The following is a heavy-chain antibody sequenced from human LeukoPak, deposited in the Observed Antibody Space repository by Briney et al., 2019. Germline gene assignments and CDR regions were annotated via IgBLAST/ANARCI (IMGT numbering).Heavy chain of an antibody. J-gene: IGHJ6*02. CDR2: LGNTGDTI. D-gene: IGHD1-14*01. CDR3: ARAEGRVYSYYYGMDV. Sequence: GGSLRLSCAASGFTLSDYHMSWIRQAPGKGLEWVSYLGNTGDTIYYADSVKGRFTISRDNAKNELYLQMNSLRAEDTAVYYCARAEGRVYSYYYGMDVWGQGTSVTVSS. CDR1: GFTLSDYH. V-gene: IGHV3-11*01.